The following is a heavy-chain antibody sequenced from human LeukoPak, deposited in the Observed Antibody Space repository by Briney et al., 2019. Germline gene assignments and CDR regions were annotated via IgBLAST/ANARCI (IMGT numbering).Heavy chain of an antibody. CDR3: ARGSGGSCYTH. CDR2: IYSGGST. Sequence: HPGGSLRLSCAASGFTFSSNYMSWVRQAPGKGLEWVSVIYSGGSTYYADSVKGRFTISRDNSKNTLYLQMNSLRAEDTAVYYCARGSGGSCYTHWGQGTLVTVSS. D-gene: IGHD2-15*01. J-gene: IGHJ4*02. V-gene: IGHV3-53*01. CDR1: GFTFSSNY.